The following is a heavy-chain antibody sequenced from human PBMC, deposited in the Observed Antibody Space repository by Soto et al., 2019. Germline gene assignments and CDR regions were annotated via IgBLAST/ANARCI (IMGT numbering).Heavy chain of an antibody. V-gene: IGHV3-21*01. CDR1: GFTFSSYS. CDR3: ARDLLLWFGEPTLRFDP. D-gene: IGHD3-10*01. Sequence: EVQLVESGGGLVKPGGSLRLSCAASGFTFSSYSMNWVRQAPGKGLEWVSSISSSSSYIYYADSVKGRFTISRDNAKNSLYLQMNSLRAEDTAVYYCARDLLLWFGEPTLRFDPWGQGTLVTVSS. CDR2: ISSSSSYI. J-gene: IGHJ5*02.